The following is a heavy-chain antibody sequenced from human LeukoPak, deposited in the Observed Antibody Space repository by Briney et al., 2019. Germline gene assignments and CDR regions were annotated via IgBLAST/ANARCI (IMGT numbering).Heavy chain of an antibody. CDR3: ARSPSGYRFDS. CDR2: ISNSGST. CDR1: GGYVNRGTFF. J-gene: IGHJ4*02. D-gene: IGHD3-22*01. Sequence: SETLSLTCAVSGGYVNRGTFFWTWIRKPPGKGLEWIGYISNSGSTNYHPSLKSRVTISSDTSKTQFTLKLTSVTAADTAVYYCARSPSGYRFDSWGQGTLVTVSS. V-gene: IGHV4-61*01.